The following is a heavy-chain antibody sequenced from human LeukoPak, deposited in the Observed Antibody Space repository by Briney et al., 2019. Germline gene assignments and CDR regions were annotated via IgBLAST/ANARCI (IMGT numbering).Heavy chain of an antibody. CDR3: AKDVDRVQAYYFDY. CDR2: ISSSGDNT. V-gene: IGHV3-23*01. J-gene: IGHJ4*02. CDR1: GFTFSSYA. Sequence: GGSLRLSCAASGFTFSSYAMTWVRQAPGKGLEWVSLISSSGDNTYYADSVEGRFTISRDNSKNTLYLQMNSLRAEDTAIYYCAKDVDRVQAYYFDYWGQGTLVTVSS. D-gene: IGHD3-22*01.